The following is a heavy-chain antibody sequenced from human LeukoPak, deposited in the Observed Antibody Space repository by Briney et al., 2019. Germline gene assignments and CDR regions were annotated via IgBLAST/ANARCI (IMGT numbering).Heavy chain of an antibody. Sequence: GGSLRLSCAASGFTFNYVWMNWVRQVPGKGLEWVGRIRSRTDGGTTDYAAPVKGRFTISRDDSKNTLYLQMNSLKTEDTAVYYCTTQNTAITVLTWGQGTLVTVSS. CDR2: IRSRTDGGTT. D-gene: IGHD5-18*01. V-gene: IGHV3-15*07. CDR3: TTQNTAITVLT. J-gene: IGHJ5*02. CDR1: GFTFNYVW.